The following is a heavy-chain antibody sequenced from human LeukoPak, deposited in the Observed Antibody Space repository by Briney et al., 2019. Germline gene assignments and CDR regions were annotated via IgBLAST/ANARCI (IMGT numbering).Heavy chain of an antibody. CDR3: ARLYDSSGVGWFDP. V-gene: IGHV4-4*09. CDR1: GGSISSYY. D-gene: IGHD3-22*01. J-gene: IGHJ5*02. Sequence: SETLSLTCTVSGGSISSYYWSWIRQPPGKGLEWIGYIYTSGSTNYNPSLKSRVTISVDTSKNQFSLKLGSVTAADTAVYYCARLYDSSGVGWFDPWGQGTLVTVSS. CDR2: IYTSGST.